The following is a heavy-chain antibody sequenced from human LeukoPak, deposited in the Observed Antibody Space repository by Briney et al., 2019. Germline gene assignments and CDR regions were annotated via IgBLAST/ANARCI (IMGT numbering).Heavy chain of an antibody. V-gene: IGHV3-23*01. CDR1: GFTFKNYG. CDR3: AKHPGDFTGIVNYYYMDV. CDR2: ISGSGGST. D-gene: IGHD1-26*01. Sequence: GTSLRLSCAASGFTFKNYGMHWVRQAPGKGLEWVSAISGSGGSTYYADSVKGRFTISRDNSKNTLYLQMNSLRAEDTAVYYCAKHPGDFTGIVNYYYMDVWGKGTTVTVSS. J-gene: IGHJ6*03.